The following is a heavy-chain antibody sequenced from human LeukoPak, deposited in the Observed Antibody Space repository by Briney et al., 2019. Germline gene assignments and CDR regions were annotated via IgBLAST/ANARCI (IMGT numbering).Heavy chain of an antibody. Sequence: ASVTVSFTATGYTFTDYYMHWVRQAPGQGLEWMGWISAYNGNTHYAQKLQGRVTMTTDTSTSTAYMALRSLRSDDTAVYYCARTLLWFGEPDYWGQGTLVTVSS. V-gene: IGHV1-18*04. CDR2: ISAYNGNT. CDR1: GYTFTDYY. CDR3: ARTLLWFGEPDY. J-gene: IGHJ4*02. D-gene: IGHD3-10*01.